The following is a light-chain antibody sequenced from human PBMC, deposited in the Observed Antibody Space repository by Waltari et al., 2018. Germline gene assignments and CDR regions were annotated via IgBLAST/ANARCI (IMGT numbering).Light chain of an antibody. Sequence: EIVLTQSPGTLSLSPGEGAALSCRASQTISSISLTWYQQKPGHAPSLLIYGTSSRATGIPDRFSGSGSGTDFTLTIRRLDPEDFAVYYCQQYDGSTVTFGGGTKVEVK. CDR3: QQYDGSTVT. V-gene: IGKV3-20*01. CDR1: QTISSIS. CDR2: GTS. J-gene: IGKJ4*01.